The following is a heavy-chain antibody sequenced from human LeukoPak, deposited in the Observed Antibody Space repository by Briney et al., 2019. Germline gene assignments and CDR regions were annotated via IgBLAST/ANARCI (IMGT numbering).Heavy chain of an antibody. V-gene: IGHV4-59*01. CDR1: GGSIGSYY. J-gene: IGHJ5*02. Sequence: PSETLSLTCTVSGGSIGSYYWSWIRQPPGKGLEWIGYIYYSGSTNYNPSLKSRVTISVDTSKNQFSLKLSSVTAADTAVYYCARQSEGNWFDPWGQGTLVTVSS. CDR2: IYYSGST. CDR3: ARQSEGNWFDP.